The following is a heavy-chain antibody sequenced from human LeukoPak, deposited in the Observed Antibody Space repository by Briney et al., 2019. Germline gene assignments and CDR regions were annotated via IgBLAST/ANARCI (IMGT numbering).Heavy chain of an antibody. CDR2: INAGNGNT. V-gene: IGHV1-3*01. CDR3: ARDGVLRYFDWLPGGYFDY. J-gene: IGHJ4*02. D-gene: IGHD3-9*01. Sequence: ASVKVSCKASGYTFTSYAMHWVRQAPGQRLEWMGWINAGNGNTKYSQKFQGRVTITRDTSASTAYMELSSLRSEDTAVYYCARDGVLRYFDWLPGGYFDYWGQGTLVTVSS. CDR1: GYTFTSYA.